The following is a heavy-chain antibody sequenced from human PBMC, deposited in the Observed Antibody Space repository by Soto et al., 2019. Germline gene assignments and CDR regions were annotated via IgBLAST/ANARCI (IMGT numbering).Heavy chain of an antibody. V-gene: IGHV6-1*01. J-gene: IGHJ6*02. D-gene: IGHD3-10*01. CDR1: GDSVSSNSAG. Sequence: QTLSLPGVISGDSVSSNSAGWNLIRESPSRGPEWLGRTYYKSKWNNDYALSVKSRITINPDTSKNQFSLHLYSVTPEDTAVYYCTGITWFRGMDVWGQGTPVTVSS. CDR3: TGITWFRGMDV. CDR2: TYYKSKWNN.